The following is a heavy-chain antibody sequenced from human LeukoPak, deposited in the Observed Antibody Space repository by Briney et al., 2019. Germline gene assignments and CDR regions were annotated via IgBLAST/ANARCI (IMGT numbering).Heavy chain of an antibody. J-gene: IGHJ4*02. D-gene: IGHD5-12*01. Sequence: PGGSLRLSCAASGFTFDDYAMHWVRQAPGKGLQWVSGISWNSGSIGYADSVKGRFTISRDNAKNSLYLQMNSLRAVDMALYYCAKEGEWLRAPFDYWGQGTLVTVSS. CDR2: ISWNSGSI. CDR1: GFTFDDYA. CDR3: AKEGEWLRAPFDY. V-gene: IGHV3-9*03.